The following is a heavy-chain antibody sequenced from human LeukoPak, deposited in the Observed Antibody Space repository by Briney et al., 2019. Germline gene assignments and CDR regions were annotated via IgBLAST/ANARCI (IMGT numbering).Heavy chain of an antibody. V-gene: IGHV1-69*04. Sequence: ASVKVSFKASGGTFSSYAISWVRQAPGQGLEWMGRIIPIFGIANYAQKFQGRVTITADKSTSTAYMELSSLRSEDTAVYYCAREAIRDGYQTDYWGQGTLVTVSS. CDR2: IIPIFGIA. CDR1: GGTFSSYA. J-gene: IGHJ4*02. CDR3: AREAIRDGYQTDY. D-gene: IGHD5-24*01.